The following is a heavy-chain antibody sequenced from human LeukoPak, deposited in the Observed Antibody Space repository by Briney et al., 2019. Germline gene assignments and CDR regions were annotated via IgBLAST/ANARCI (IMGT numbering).Heavy chain of an antibody. CDR2: INPNSGGT. D-gene: IGHD4-17*01. J-gene: IGHJ5*01. Sequence: ASVKVSCKASGYTFTDHYMHWVRQAPGQGLEWMGWINPNSGGTNYAQKFQGRVTITRDTYINTVYMELSRLRSDDTAQYYCATSVTPNSFDSWGQGTLVTVSS. V-gene: IGHV1-2*02. CDR3: ATSVTPNSFDS. CDR1: GYTFTDHY.